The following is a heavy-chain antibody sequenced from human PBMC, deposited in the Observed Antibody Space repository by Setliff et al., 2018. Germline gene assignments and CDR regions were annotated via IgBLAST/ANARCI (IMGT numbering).Heavy chain of an antibody. CDR2: IYTSGST. J-gene: IGHJ4*02. V-gene: IGHV4-39*07. CDR3: ATNPYQLLNFDY. CDR1: GGSISSSSYY. D-gene: IGHD2-2*01. Sequence: ETLSLTCTVSGGSISSSSYYWGWIRQPPGKGLEWIGSIYTSGSTNYNPSLKSRVTISVDTSKNQFSLRLSSVTAADTAVYYCATNPYQLLNFDYWGQGTLVTVSS.